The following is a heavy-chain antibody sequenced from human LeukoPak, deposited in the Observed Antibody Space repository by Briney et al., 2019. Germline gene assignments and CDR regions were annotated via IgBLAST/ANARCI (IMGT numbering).Heavy chain of an antibody. CDR3: ARDSLMYSSGWYPY. D-gene: IGHD6-19*01. J-gene: IGHJ4*02. CDR1: GGSFSGYY. V-gene: IGHV4-34*01. Sequence: SETLSLTCAVYGGSFSGYYWSWIRQPPGKGLEWIGEINHSGSTNYNPSLKSRVTISVDTSKNQFSLKLSSVTAADTAVYYCARDSLMYSSGWYPYWGQGTLVTVSS. CDR2: INHSGST.